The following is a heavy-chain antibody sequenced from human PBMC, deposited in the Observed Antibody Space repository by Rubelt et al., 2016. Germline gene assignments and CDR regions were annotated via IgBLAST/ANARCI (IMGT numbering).Heavy chain of an antibody. CDR1: GFSSSKYW. CDR2: MNQDGTEK. J-gene: IGHJ4*02. V-gene: IGHV3-7*03. Sequence: DVQLVESGGGLVQPGGSLRLSCAASGFSSSKYWMSWVRQAPGKGLEWVANMNQDGTEKNHADSVRGRFTISRDNAKTSLYLQMNNLRLEDTAIYYCADPPSDFWGQGTLVTVSS. CDR3: ADPPSDF.